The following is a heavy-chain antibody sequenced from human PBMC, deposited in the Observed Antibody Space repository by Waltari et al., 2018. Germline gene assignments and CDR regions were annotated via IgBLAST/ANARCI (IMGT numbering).Heavy chain of an antibody. CDR3: AKHAALGYCGGGNCYSDY. CDR2: IYSGDTT. D-gene: IGHD2-15*01. J-gene: IGHJ4*02. CDR1: GFTLSSYV. V-gene: IGHV3-23*03. Sequence: EVQLLESGGGLVQPGGSLRLSCAASGFTLSSYVMSWVRQGPGKGLEWVSGIYSGDTTDDADSVKSRFTISRDNSKNTLHLQMNSLRGEDTAVYYCAKHAALGYCGGGNCYSDYWGQGTLVTVSS.